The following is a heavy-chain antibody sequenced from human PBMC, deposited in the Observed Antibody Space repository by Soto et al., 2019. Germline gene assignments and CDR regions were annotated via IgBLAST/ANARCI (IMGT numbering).Heavy chain of an antibody. J-gene: IGHJ4*02. V-gene: IGHV4-30-2*01. CDR3: ARVRMATVFDY. CDR1: VGSISSGGYS. CDR2: IYHSGST. Sequence: TLSLTCAVSVGSISSGGYSWSWILQPPGKGLEWIGYIYHSGSTYYNPSLKSRVTISVDRSKNQFSLKLSSVTAADTAVYYCARVRMATVFDYWGQGTLVTVSS. D-gene: IGHD5-12*01.